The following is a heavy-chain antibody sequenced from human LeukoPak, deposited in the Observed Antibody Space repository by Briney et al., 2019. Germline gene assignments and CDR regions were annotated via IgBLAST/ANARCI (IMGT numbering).Heavy chain of an antibody. Sequence: SETLSLTCNVSGGSIRSYYWSWIRQPPGKGLEWIGYIYYSGSTYYNPSLKSRVTISVDTSKNQFSLKLSSVTAADTAVYYCARLTKTWGQGTLVTVSS. CDR3: ARLTKT. V-gene: IGHV4-30-4*08. CDR2: IYYSGST. CDR1: GGSIRSYY. J-gene: IGHJ5*02.